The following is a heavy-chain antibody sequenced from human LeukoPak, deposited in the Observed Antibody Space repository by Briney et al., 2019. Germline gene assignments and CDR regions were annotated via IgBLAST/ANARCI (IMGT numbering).Heavy chain of an antibody. CDR3: ARGRRSYYESDGYHSGFWYFDL. CDR1: GFIFRNYA. CDR2: ISDDGGSA. V-gene: IGHV3-23*01. J-gene: IGHJ2*01. Sequence: GGSLRLSCAASGFIFRNYAMSWVRQAPGKGLEWVSVISDDGGSAHYGDSVKGRFTMSRDNSKNTLYLQMNSLRDEDTAVYYCARGRRSYYESDGYHSGFWYFDLWGRGTHVTVSS. D-gene: IGHD3-22*01.